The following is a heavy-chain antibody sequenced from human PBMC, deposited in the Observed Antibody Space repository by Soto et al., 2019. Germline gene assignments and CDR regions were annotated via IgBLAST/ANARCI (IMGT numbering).Heavy chain of an antibody. CDR1: GFSLSTSGVG. CDR2: IYWDDDK. V-gene: IGHV2-5*02. J-gene: IGHJ4*02. D-gene: IGHD2-15*01. CDR3: AHALRRRXCSGGRCYSFDX. Sequence: SGPTXVNPTQTLALTCTFSGFSLSTSGVGVGWIRQAPGKALEWLAVIYWDDDKRYRPSLKSRLTIIKDTSKKQVVLIMTNMDPVDTATYYCAHALRRRXCSGGRCYSFDXWGQGTLVTVSS.